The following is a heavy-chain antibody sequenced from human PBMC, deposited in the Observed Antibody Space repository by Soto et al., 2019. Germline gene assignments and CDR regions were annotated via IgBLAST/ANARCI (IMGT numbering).Heavy chain of an antibody. CDR1: GYTFTSYA. V-gene: IGHV1-3*01. J-gene: IGHJ4*02. CDR3: ARAKPPMSVTFDF. Sequence: QVQLVQSGAEVKKPGASVKVSCKASGYTFTSYAMHWVRQAPGQRLEWMGWINAGNGNTKYSQKFQGRVTITRDTSASTAYMELSSLTSEDTAVYYCARAKPPMSVTFDFWGQGTLVTVSS. D-gene: IGHD3-22*01. CDR2: INAGNGNT.